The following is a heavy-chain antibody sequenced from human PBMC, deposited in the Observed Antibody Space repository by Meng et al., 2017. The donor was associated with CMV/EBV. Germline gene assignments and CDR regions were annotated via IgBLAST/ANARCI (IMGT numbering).Heavy chain of an antibody. D-gene: IGHD3-10*01. Sequence: QLQLQGSGPGLVKPSGTLSLTCTVSGGSSSSSSYYWSWIRQPPGKGLEWIGYIYYSGSTNYNPSLKSRVTISVDTSKNQFSLKLSSVTAADTAVYYCAREGRGQIQHWGQGTLVTVSS. CDR3: AREGRGQIQH. CDR1: GGSSSSSSYY. V-gene: IGHV4-61*01. J-gene: IGHJ1*01. CDR2: IYYSGST.